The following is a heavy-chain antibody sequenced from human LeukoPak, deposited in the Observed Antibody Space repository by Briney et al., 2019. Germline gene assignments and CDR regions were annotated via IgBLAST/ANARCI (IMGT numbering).Heavy chain of an antibody. J-gene: IGHJ4*02. CDR1: GFTFSTYA. Sequence: QAGGSLRLSCAASGFTFSTYAMSWVRQAPGKRLEWVAAISGSGGTTNYADSVKGRFTFSRENSKNTLYLEMNSLRAEDTAIYYCAKARTVTTLLDYWGQGTLVTVSS. D-gene: IGHD4-17*01. V-gene: IGHV3-23*01. CDR3: AKARTVTTLLDY. CDR2: ISGSGGTT.